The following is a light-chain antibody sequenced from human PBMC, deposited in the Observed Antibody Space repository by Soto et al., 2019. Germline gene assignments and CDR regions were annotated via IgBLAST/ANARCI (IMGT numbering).Light chain of an antibody. CDR1: KLGDKY. CDR3: QAWDSSTGV. CDR2: QDI. Sequence: SYELTQPPSVSVSPGQTASITCSGDKLGDKYVCWYQQKPGQSPVLVIHQDIKRHSGIAERFSGSNSGNTATLTISGTQTMDGADYYCQAWDSSTGVFGGGTTLTVL. V-gene: IGLV3-1*01. J-gene: IGLJ3*02.